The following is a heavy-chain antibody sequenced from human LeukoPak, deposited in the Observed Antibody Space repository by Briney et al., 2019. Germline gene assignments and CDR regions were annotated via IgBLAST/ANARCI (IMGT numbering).Heavy chain of an antibody. CDR3: ARFQYRDWFDP. Sequence: SGTLSLICAVSGDSISNTNWWSWVRQPPGKGLEWIGEIYHSGSINYNPSLKSRVSISVDKSKNQFSLKLSSVTAADTAVYYCARFQYRDWFDPWGQGTLVTVSS. V-gene: IGHV4-4*02. CDR1: GDSISNTNW. D-gene: IGHD3-16*02. CDR2: IYHSGSI. J-gene: IGHJ5*02.